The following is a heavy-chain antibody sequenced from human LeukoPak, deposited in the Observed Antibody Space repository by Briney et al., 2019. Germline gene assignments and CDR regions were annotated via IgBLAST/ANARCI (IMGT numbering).Heavy chain of an antibody. V-gene: IGHV3-30*04. J-gene: IGHJ6*02. CDR1: GFTFSSYG. Sequence: PGGSLRLSCAASGFTFSSYGIHWVRQAPGKWLEWVALISSNGKNKDYADSVKGRFTISRDNSKNTLYLQMNSQRAEDTAVYYCARPMYYYDSSGSLAVWGQGTTVTVTS. D-gene: IGHD3-22*01. CDR3: ARPMYYYDSSGSLAV. CDR2: ISSNGKNK.